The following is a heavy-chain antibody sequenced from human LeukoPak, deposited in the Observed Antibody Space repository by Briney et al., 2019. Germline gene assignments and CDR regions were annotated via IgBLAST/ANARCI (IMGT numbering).Heavy chain of an antibody. V-gene: IGHV4-34*01. CDR2: INHSGST. Sequence: PSETLSLTCAVYGGSFSGYYWSWIRQPPGKGLEWIGEINHSGSTNNNPSLKSRVTISVDTSKNQFSLKLSSVTAADTAVYYCAREGDYSNYRRTSTLDYWGQGTLVTVSS. D-gene: IGHD4-11*01. CDR1: GGSFSGYY. CDR3: AREGDYSNYRRTSTLDY. J-gene: IGHJ4*02.